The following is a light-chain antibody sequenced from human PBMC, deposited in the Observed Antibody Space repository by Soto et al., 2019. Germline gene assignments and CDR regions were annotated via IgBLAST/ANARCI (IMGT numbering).Light chain of an antibody. CDR3: HQYGSSPLPGGSPLP. CDR1: QSVSGNY. Sequence: ENVLTQSPGTLSLSPGERATLSCRASQSVSGNYLAWYQHKPGQAPRLLIYGASSRANGIADKFSGSGSGTDFTLTISRLEPEEFAVYYCHQYGSSPLPGGSPLPFGGGTKVEIK. CDR2: GAS. J-gene: IGKJ4*01. V-gene: IGKV3-20*01.